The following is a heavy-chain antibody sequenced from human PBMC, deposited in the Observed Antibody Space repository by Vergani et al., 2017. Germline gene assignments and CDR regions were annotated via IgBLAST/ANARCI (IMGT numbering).Heavy chain of an antibody. Sequence: EVQLVESGGVVVQPGGSLSLPCAASGFTFSSYAMSWVRQAPGKGLEWVANIKADGGETYYADSVKGRFTISRDNAKNLLYLQMSSLRGDDTAIYYFARHSGGYSWGQGTLVTVSS. CDR3: ARHSGGYS. V-gene: IGHV3-7*01. J-gene: IGHJ5*02. CDR2: IKADGGET. D-gene: IGHD3-22*01. CDR1: GFTFSSYA.